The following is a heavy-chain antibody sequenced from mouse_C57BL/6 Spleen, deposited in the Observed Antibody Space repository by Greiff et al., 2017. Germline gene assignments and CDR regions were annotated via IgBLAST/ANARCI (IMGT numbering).Heavy chain of an antibody. D-gene: IGHD1-1*02. J-gene: IGHJ4*01. CDR1: GYTFTSYW. CDR2: IYPGSGST. CDR3: ARGGDYCPGYAIDY. Sequence: QVQLQQPGAELVKPGASVKMSCKASGYTFTSYWITWVKQRPGQGLEWIGDIYPGSGSTNYNEKFKSKATLTVDTSSSTAYMQLSSLTSEDSAVYYCARGGDYCPGYAIDYWGQGTSVTVSS. V-gene: IGHV1-55*01.